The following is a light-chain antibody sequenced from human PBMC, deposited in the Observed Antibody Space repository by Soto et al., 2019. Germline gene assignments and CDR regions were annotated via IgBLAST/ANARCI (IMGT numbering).Light chain of an antibody. CDR2: EVS. CDR1: SSDVGGYNY. J-gene: IGLJ1*01. V-gene: IGLV2-14*01. CDR3: SSYTSSSTRV. Sequence: QSVLTQPASVSASPGQSITISCTGTSSDVGGYNYVSWYQQHPGKAPKLMIHEVSNRPSGVSNRFSGSKSGNTASLTISGLQAEDEADYYCSSYTSSSTRVFGTGTKSPS.